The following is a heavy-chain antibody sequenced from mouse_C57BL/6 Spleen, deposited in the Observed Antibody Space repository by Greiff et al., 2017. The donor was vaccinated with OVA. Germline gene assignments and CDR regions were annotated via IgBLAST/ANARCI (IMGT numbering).Heavy chain of an antibody. CDR3: ARVDATGYAMDY. CDR2: IYPGDGDT. J-gene: IGHJ4*01. D-gene: IGHD6-1*01. Sequence: QVQLKQSGAELVKPGASVKISCKASGYAFSSSWLNWVKQRPGKGLEWIGQIYPGDGDTNYNGKFKGKATLTADKSSSTAYMQLSSLTTEDSAVYFCARVDATGYAMDYWGQGTSVTVSS. CDR1: GYAFSSSW. V-gene: IGHV1-80*01.